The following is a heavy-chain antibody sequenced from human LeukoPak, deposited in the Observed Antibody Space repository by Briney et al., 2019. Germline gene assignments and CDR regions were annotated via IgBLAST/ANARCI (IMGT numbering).Heavy chain of an antibody. CDR3: ARDGGDDEGGAFDI. J-gene: IGHJ3*02. CDR1: GFTFSSYS. Sequence: NPGGSQRLSCAASGFTFSSYSMNWVRQAPGKGLEWVSSISSSSSYIYYADSVKGRFTISRDNAKNSLYLQMNSLRAEDTAVYYCARDGGDDEGGAFDIWGQGTMVTVSS. V-gene: IGHV3-21*01. D-gene: IGHD2-21*02. CDR2: ISSSSSYI.